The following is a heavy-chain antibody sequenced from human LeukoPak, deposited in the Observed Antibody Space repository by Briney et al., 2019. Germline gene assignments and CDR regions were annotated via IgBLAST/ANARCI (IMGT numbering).Heavy chain of an antibody. CDR1: GDSISSYY. J-gene: IGHJ4*02. CDR3: ATGYSSTWYYFDY. CDR2: IYHSGST. Sequence: PSETLSLTCTVSGDSISSYYWSWIRQPPWKGLEWIGYIYHSGSTNYNPSLKSRVTISADTSKDQFSLKLASVTAADTAVYYCATGYSSTWYYFDYWGQGTLVTVSS. V-gene: IGHV4-59*01. D-gene: IGHD6-13*01.